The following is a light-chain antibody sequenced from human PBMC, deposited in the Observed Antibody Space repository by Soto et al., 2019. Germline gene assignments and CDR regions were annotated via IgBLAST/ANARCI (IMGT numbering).Light chain of an antibody. CDR3: QSYDSSLSGV. J-gene: IGLJ3*02. Sequence: QSVLTQPPSVSGAPGQRVTISCTGSNSNIGAGYDVHWYQQVPGRAPKLLIYGNSNRPSGVPDRFSGSKSGTSASLAISGLQAEDEADYYCQSYDSSLSGVFGGGTKLTVL. CDR2: GNS. CDR1: NSNIGAGYD. V-gene: IGLV1-40*01.